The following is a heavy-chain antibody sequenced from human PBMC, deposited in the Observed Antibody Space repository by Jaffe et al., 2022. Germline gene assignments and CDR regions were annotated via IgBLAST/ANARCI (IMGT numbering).Heavy chain of an antibody. V-gene: IGHV4-4*02. J-gene: IGHJ5*02. CDR3: ARERPTRHCSGGSCYLPSNWFDP. Sequence: QVQLQESGPGLVKPSGTLSLTCAVSGGSISSSNWWSWVRQPPGKGLEWIGEIYHSGSTNYNPSLKSRVTISVDKSKNQFSLKLSSVTAADTAVYYCARERPTRHCSGGSCYLPSNWFDPWGQGTLVTVSS. CDR2: IYHSGST. D-gene: IGHD2-15*01. CDR1: GGSISSSNW.